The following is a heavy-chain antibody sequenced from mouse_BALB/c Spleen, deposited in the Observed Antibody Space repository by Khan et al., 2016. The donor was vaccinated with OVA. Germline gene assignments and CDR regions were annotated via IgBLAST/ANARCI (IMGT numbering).Heavy chain of an antibody. CDR1: GYSFTSYL. CDR2: IYPGNSDT. V-gene: IGHV1-5*01. CDR3: TRGGYSSFAY. J-gene: IGHJ3*01. D-gene: IGHD1-3*01. Sequence: EVQLQQSGTVLARPGASVKMSCKASGYSFTSYLIHWVKQRPGQGLEWIGDIYPGNSDTSYNQKLKDKANLTAGTSASTSSMEVSNLTKEDSAVYYYTRGGYSSFAYWGQGTLVTVSA.